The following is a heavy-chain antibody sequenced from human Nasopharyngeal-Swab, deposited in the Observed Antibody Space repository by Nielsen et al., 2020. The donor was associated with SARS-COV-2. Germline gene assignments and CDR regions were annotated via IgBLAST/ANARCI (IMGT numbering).Heavy chain of an antibody. CDR1: GFTFNNYN. J-gene: IGHJ6*03. D-gene: IGHD6-13*01. V-gene: IGHV3-21*01. CDR2: ISSSSSYI. CDR3: ARGLSGIVPSPVLGLGPWYSYYYMDV. Sequence: GGSLRLSCAASGFTFNNYNFNWVRQAPGKGLEWVSFISSSSSYIYYADSVKGRFTISRDNAKNSLYLQMNSLRAEDTAVYYCARGLSGIVPSPVLGLGPWYSYYYMDVWDKGTTVTVSS.